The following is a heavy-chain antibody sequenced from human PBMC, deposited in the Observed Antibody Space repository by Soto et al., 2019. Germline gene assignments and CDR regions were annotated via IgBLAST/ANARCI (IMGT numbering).Heavy chain of an antibody. CDR1: GGSISSGGYY. V-gene: IGHV4-31*03. CDR3: ARGPGIVATINRSLLYDY. D-gene: IGHD5-12*01. CDR2: IYYSGST. J-gene: IGHJ4*02. Sequence: QVQLQESGPGLVKPSQTLSLTCTVSGGSISSGGYYWSWIRQHPGKGLEWIGYIYYSGSTYYNPSLKSRVTISGDTSKYQFSLKLSSVTAADTAVYYCARGPGIVATINRSLLYDYWGQGTMVTVSS.